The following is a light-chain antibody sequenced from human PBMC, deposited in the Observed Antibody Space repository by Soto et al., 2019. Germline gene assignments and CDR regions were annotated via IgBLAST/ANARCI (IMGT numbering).Light chain of an antibody. CDR3: QQYGTSPAT. V-gene: IGKV3-20*01. Sequence: EIVMTQSPATLSVVPGERATLSCSASQTVISNFLAWYQQRPAQAPRLLIHGASTRATGITDRFSGSVSGTDFTLIISGLEPEDFAVYYCQQYGTSPATFGQGTKVDIK. CDR1: QTVISNF. J-gene: IGKJ1*01. CDR2: GAS.